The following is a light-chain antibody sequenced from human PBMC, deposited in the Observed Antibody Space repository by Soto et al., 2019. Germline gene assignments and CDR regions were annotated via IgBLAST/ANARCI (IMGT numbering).Light chain of an antibody. CDR2: KAS. V-gene: IGKV1-5*03. CDR3: QQYNSYSPT. CDR1: QSISVW. J-gene: IGKJ1*01. Sequence: DIQMTQSPSTLSASVGDRVTITCRASQSISVWLSWYQQKAGKAPNLLIYKASRLESGVPSRFSGSGSETEFTLTISGLQPGDSATYYSQQYNSYSPTFGQGTKV.